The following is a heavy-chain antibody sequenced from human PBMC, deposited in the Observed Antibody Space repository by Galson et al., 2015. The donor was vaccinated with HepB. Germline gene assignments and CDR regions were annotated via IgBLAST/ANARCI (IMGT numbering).Heavy chain of an antibody. CDR2: IYYSGST. J-gene: IGHJ4*02. CDR3: ARVCGGSCYSDY. CDR1: GGSVSSGSYY. V-gene: IGHV4-61*01. Sequence: ETLSLTCTVSGGSVSSGSYYWSWIRQPPGKGLEWIGYIYYSGSTNYNPSLKSRATISVDTSKNQFSLKLSSVTAADTAVYYCARVCGGSCYSDYWGQGTLVTVSS. D-gene: IGHD2-15*01.